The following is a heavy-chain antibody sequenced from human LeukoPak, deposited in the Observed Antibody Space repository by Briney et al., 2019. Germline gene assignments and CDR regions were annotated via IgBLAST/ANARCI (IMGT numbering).Heavy chain of an antibody. J-gene: IGHJ3*02. D-gene: IGHD1-26*01. CDR1: GGSFSGYY. V-gene: IGHV4-34*01. Sequence: SETLSLTCAVYGGSFSGYYWSWIRQPPGKGLEWIGEINHSGSTNYNPSLKSRVTISVDTSKNQFSLKLSPVTAADTAVYYCARSDSGSYFIAFDIWGQGTMVTVSS. CDR3: ARSDSGSYFIAFDI. CDR2: INHSGST.